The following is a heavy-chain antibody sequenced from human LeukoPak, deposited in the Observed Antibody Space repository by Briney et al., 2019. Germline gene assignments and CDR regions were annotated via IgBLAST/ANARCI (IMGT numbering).Heavy chain of an antibody. D-gene: IGHD2-2*01. J-gene: IGHJ6*02. CDR1: GDSISNSAYY. CDR2: IYYSGST. CDR3: ARLTDCSSTSCYYYYYGMDV. V-gene: IGHV4-39*01. Sequence: SETLSLTCTVSGDSISNSAYYWGWIRQHPGKGLEWIGSIYYSGSTYYNPSLKSRVTISVDTSKNQFSLKLSSVTAADTAVYYCARLTDCSSTSCYYYYYGMDVWGQGTTVTVSS.